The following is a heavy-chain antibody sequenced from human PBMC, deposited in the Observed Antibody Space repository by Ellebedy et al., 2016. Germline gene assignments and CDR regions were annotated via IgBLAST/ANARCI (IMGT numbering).Heavy chain of an antibody. Sequence: GGSLRLXCAASGFTFSSYAMHWVRQAPGKGLEWVAVISYDGSNKYYADSVKGRFTISRDNSKNTLYLQMNSLRAEDTAVYYCASIGDSSGYYSVLDYWGQGTLVTVSS. CDR1: GFTFSSYA. CDR2: ISYDGSNK. CDR3: ASIGDSSGYYSVLDY. J-gene: IGHJ4*02. V-gene: IGHV3-30-3*01. D-gene: IGHD3-22*01.